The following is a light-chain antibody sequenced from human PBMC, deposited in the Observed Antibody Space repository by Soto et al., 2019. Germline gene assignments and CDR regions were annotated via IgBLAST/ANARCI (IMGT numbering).Light chain of an antibody. CDR3: CSYAGSSWI. Sequence: QSALTQPRPVSGSPGQSVTISCTGTNSDVGHYNYVSWYQQHPGKAPKLIIFDVDKRPSGVPDRFSGSKSGNTASLTISGLQAEDEADYYCCSYAGSSWIFGGGTKLTVL. J-gene: IGLJ2*01. V-gene: IGLV2-11*01. CDR2: DVD. CDR1: NSDVGHYNY.